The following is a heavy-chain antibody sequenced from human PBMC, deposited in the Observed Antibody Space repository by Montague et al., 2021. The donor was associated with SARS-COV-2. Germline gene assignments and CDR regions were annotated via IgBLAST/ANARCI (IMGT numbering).Heavy chain of an antibody. J-gene: IGHJ6*01. Sequence: RLSWSASGFTFTNYAMHWVRQAPGKGLEWVAVISYDGSNKYYVDSVKGRFTISRDNSKNTLYLQMNSLRAEDTAVYYCASSEGLTVVTGYY. CDR3: ASSEGLTVVTGYY. CDR2: ISYDGSNK. CDR1: GFTFTNYA. V-gene: IGHV3-30*04. D-gene: IGHD4-23*01.